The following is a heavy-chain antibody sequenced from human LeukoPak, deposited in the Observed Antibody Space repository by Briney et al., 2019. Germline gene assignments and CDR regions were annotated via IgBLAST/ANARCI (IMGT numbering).Heavy chain of an antibody. D-gene: IGHD2-21*02. V-gene: IGHV1-69*05. J-gene: IGHJ6*02. CDR3: ARSKVTPYHYYYGMDV. CDR1: GGTFSSYA. CDR2: IIPIFGTA. Sequence: SVKVSCKASGGTFSSYAISWVRQAPGQGLEWMGGIIPIFGTANYAQKFQGRVTITTDESTSTAYMELSSLRSEDTAVYYRARSKVTPYHYYYGMDVWGQGTTVTVSS.